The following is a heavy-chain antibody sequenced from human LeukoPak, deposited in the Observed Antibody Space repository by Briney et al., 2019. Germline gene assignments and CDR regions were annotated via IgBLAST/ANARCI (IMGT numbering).Heavy chain of an antibody. CDR3: ASLGLGYYYYGMDV. Sequence: TGGSLRLSCAASGFTLSDYYMSWIRQAPGKGLEWVSYISSSGSTIYYADSVKGRFTISRDNAKNSLYLQMNSLRAEDTAVYYCASLGLGYYYYGMDVWGQGTTVTVSS. V-gene: IGHV3-11*01. D-gene: IGHD3-16*01. CDR2: ISSSGSTI. CDR1: GFTLSDYY. J-gene: IGHJ6*02.